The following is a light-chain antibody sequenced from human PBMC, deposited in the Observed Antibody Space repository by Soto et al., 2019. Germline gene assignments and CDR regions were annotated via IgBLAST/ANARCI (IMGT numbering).Light chain of an antibody. Sequence: EILLTQSPGSLSLSPGERASLSCRASQRVYSSYVAWYQQKSGKAPRLLISGASSRATGIPDRLSGSGSGTDFTLTIRRLEPEDCAVYYCQQYGDSITFGQGTRLEIK. V-gene: IGKV3-20*01. CDR3: QQYGDSIT. CDR1: QRVYSSY. CDR2: GAS. J-gene: IGKJ5*01.